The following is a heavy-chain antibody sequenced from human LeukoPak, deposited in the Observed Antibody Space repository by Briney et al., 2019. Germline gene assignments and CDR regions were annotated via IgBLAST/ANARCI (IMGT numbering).Heavy chain of an antibody. CDR2: ILYDGGNK. D-gene: IGHD2-15*01. V-gene: IGHV3-30*02. CDR3: AKDRVVSREPAAFDV. Sequence: GGSLRLSCAASGFTFSSYGMHWVRQVPGKGLGWVAFILYDGGNKYYADSVKGRFTISRDNSKNTLYLQMNSLRGEDTAVYYCAKDRVVSREPAAFDVWGQGTMVTVSS. J-gene: IGHJ3*01. CDR1: GFTFSSYG.